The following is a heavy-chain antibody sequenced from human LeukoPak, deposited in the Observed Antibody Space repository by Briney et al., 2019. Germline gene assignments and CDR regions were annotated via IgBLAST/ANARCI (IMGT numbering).Heavy chain of an antibody. Sequence: SETLSLTCAVYGGSFSGYYWSWIRQPPGKGLEWIGEINHSGSTNYNPSLKSRVTISVDTSKNQFSLKLSPVTAADTAVYYCARARYGSGSDYWGQGTLVTVSS. V-gene: IGHV4-34*01. CDR2: INHSGST. CDR1: GGSFSGYY. J-gene: IGHJ4*02. D-gene: IGHD3-10*01. CDR3: ARARYGSGSDY.